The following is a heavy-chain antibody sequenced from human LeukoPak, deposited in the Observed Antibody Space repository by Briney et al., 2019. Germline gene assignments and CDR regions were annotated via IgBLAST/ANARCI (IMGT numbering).Heavy chain of an antibody. D-gene: IGHD3-10*01. V-gene: IGHV3-30*18. J-gene: IGHJ6*02. Sequence: GGSLRLSCAASGFTFSSYGMHWVRQAPGKGLEWVAVISYDGSNKYYADSVKGRFTISRDNSKNTLYLQMNSLRAEDTAVYYCAKSQPSSMVRGVIIYYYYGMDVWGQGTTVTVSS. CDR2: ISYDGSNK. CDR3: AKSQPSSMVRGVIIYYYYGMDV. CDR1: GFTFSSYG.